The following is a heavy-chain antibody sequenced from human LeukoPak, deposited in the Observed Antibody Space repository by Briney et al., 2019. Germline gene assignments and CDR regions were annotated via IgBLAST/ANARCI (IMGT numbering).Heavy chain of an antibody. CDR3: ARDPRYYYDSSGYYANWYFDL. CDR1: GGSISSGDYY. D-gene: IGHD3-22*01. Sequence: PSETLSLTCTVSGGSISSGDYYWSWIRQPPGKGLEWIGYIYHSGSTYYNPSLKSRVTISVDTSKNQFSLKLSSVTAADTAVYYCARDPRYYYDSSGYYANWYFDLWGRGTLVTVSS. CDR2: IYHSGST. V-gene: IGHV4-30-4*08. J-gene: IGHJ2*01.